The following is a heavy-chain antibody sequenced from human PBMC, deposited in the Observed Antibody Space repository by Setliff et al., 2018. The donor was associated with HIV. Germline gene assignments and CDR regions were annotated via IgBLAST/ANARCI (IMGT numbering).Heavy chain of an antibody. Sequence: SVKVSCKASGYTFTTYPMHWVRQAPGQGLEWMGVINTSGGSAGYAEKFRGRVTMTRDTSTNTVYMDLRNLRSEDTAVYYCARNQGDSSGWYAGDFWGHGTLVTVS. CDR1: GYTFTTYP. D-gene: IGHD6-19*01. J-gene: IGHJ4*01. CDR2: INTSGGSA. V-gene: IGHV1-46*01. CDR3: ARNQGDSSGWYAGDF.